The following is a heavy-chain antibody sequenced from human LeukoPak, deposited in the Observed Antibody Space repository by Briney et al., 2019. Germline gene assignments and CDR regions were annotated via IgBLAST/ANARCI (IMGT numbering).Heavy chain of an antibody. V-gene: IGHV3-74*01. CDR3: ARDKYID. CDR2: INTDGSST. J-gene: IGHJ4*02. CDR1: GFTFSSYW. D-gene: IGHD1-1*01. Sequence: GGSLRLSCAASGFTFSSYWMHWVRQAPGKGLVCVSRINTDGSSTNYADSVKGRFTISRDNAKNTLYLQINSLSAEDTAEYYCARDKYIDWGQGTLVTVSS.